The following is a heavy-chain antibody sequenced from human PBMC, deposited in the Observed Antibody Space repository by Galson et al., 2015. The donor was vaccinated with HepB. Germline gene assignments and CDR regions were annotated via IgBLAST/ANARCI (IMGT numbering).Heavy chain of an antibody. Sequence: SVKVSCKASGGTFSSYAISWVRQAPGQGLEWMGGIIPIFGTANYAQKFQGRVTITADTSTDTAYMELSSLRSEDTAVYYCALLIDSSGYKTEDAFDIWGQGTMVTVSS. J-gene: IGHJ3*02. V-gene: IGHV1-69*06. CDR1: GGTFSSYA. D-gene: IGHD3-22*01. CDR2: IIPIFGTA. CDR3: ALLIDSSGYKTEDAFDI.